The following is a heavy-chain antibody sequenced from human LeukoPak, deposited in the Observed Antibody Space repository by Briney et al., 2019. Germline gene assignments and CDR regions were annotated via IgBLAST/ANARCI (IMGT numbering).Heavy chain of an antibody. Sequence: APVKVSCKASGYTFRSHDINWVRQATGQGLEWMGWVSPKTGRTGYAQKFQGRVYMSTNASLSTAYMELSSLRSDDTAVYFCARESERNDGWFDPWGQGTLVTVSS. V-gene: IGHV1-8*01. CDR1: GYTFRSHD. J-gene: IGHJ5*02. D-gene: IGHD1-1*01. CDR2: VSPKTGRT. CDR3: ARESERNDGWFDP.